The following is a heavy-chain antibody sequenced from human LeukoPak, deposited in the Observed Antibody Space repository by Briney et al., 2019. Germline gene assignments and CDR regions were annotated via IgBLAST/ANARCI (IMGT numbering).Heavy chain of an antibody. D-gene: IGHD1-26*01. Sequence: PGGPLRLSCAASGFTLRSYWMHWVRHAPGRGLVWVSRINSDWRSTIHADSVKGRFTISRDNAKNTLYLQMNSLRAEDTAVYYCARGGTYASSHLDYWGQGTLVTVSS. CDR1: GFTLRSYW. CDR2: INSDWRST. CDR3: ARGGTYASSHLDY. V-gene: IGHV3-74*01. J-gene: IGHJ4*02.